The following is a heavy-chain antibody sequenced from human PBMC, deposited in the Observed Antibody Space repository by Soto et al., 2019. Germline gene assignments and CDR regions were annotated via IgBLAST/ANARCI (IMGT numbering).Heavy chain of an antibody. CDR3: ARGYCTTTICDPWFDP. V-gene: IGHV5-51*01. D-gene: IGHD2-2*01. CDR1: GYAFTSYW. CDR2: IYPGESDT. J-gene: IGHJ5*02. Sequence: GESLKISCTGSGYAFTSYWIAWVRQMPGKGLEWMGIIYPGESDTRYSPSFQGQVTISADKSITTAYLQWSSLKASDTAMYYCARGYCTTTICDPWFDPWGQGTLVTVSS.